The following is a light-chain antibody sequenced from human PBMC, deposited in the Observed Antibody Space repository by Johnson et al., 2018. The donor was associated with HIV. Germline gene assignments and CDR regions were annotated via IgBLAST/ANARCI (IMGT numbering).Light chain of an antibody. CDR1: SSNIGNNY. Sequence: QSVLTQPPSVSAAPGQKVTISCSGSSSNIGNNYVSWYQQLPGTAPKLVIYDNNKRPSGIPDQFSGSKSGTSATLGITGLQTGDEADYYCGTWDSSLSADVFGTGTKVTVL. CDR2: DNN. V-gene: IGLV1-51*01. J-gene: IGLJ1*01. CDR3: GTWDSSLSADV.